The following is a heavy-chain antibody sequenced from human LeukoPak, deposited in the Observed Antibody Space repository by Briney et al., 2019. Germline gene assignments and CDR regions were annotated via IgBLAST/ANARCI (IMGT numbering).Heavy chain of an antibody. CDR2: IIPIFDTA. Sequence: PGASVKVSCKASGGTFSRYAFNWVRQAPGQGLEWMGGIIPIFDTANYAQKFQGRVTITADESTSTAYMELSSLRSEDTAVYYCARVAATTLMNYFDYWGQGTLVTVSS. CDR3: ARVAATTLMNYFDY. J-gene: IGHJ4*02. CDR1: GGTFSRYA. D-gene: IGHD1-1*01. V-gene: IGHV1-69*13.